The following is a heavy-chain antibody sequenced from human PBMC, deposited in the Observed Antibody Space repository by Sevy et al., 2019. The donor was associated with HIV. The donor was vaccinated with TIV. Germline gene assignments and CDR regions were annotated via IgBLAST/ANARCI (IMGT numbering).Heavy chain of an antibody. CDR2: IYYSGST. V-gene: IGHV4-61*01. D-gene: IGHD2-2*01. CDR3: ARSHPSGIVVVPAAIYAFDI. CDR1: GGSVSSGSYY. Sequence: SETLSLTCTVSGGSVSSGSYYWSWIRQPPGKGLAWNGYIYYSGSTNYNPSLQSRVTISVDTSKNQFSLKLSSVTAADTAVYYCARSHPSGIVVVPAAIYAFDIWGQGTMVTVSS. J-gene: IGHJ3*02.